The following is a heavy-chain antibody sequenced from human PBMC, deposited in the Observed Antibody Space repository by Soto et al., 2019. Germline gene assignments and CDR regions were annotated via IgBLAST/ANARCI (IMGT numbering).Heavy chain of an antibody. J-gene: IGHJ5*02. V-gene: IGHV1-2*02. CDR3: ARGATHGSSWYFWFDP. CDR1: GYTFTGYY. D-gene: IGHD6-13*01. Sequence: VASVKVSCKASGYTFTGYYMHWVRQAPGQGLEWMGWISPNSGGTNFAHKFQGRATMTTDTSINTAYMELSRLTDDDTAVYYCARGATHGSSWYFWFDPWGQGTLVTVSS. CDR2: ISPNSGGT.